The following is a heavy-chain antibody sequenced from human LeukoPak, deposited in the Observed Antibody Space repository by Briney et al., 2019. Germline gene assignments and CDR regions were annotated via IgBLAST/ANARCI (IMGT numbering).Heavy chain of an antibody. CDR3: ARDAGYTSGWEFDF. CDR1: GFTSSSYG. V-gene: IGHV3-33*01. CDR2: IWYDGSNK. Sequence: GGSLRLSRAASGFTSSSYGMHWVRQAPGKGLEWVALIWYDGSNKYYADSVKGRFTISRDNSKNTLYPQMNSLRAEDTAVYYCARDAGYTSGWEFDFWGQGTLVTVSS. D-gene: IGHD6-19*01. J-gene: IGHJ5*01.